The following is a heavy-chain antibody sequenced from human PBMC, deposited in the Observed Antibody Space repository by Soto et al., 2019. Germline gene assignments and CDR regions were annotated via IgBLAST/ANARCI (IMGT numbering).Heavy chain of an antibody. J-gene: IGHJ5*02. Sequence: TSETLSLTCTVSGFSVSSGSYYWIWIRQPPGKGLEWIGYIYYSGSTNYNPSLKSRVTISVDTSKNQFSLKLSSVTAADTAVYYCATRPPQIVVTLLPFPSWGQGTPVTVSS. D-gene: IGHD2-2*01. CDR1: GFSVSSGSYY. CDR3: ATRPPQIVVTLLPFPS. CDR2: IYYSGST. V-gene: IGHV4-61*01.